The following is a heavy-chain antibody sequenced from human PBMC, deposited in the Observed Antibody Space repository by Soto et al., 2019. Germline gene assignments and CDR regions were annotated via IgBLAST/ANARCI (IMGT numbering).Heavy chain of an antibody. D-gene: IGHD1-1*01. J-gene: IGHJ5*02. CDR1: GDSISSTNW. Sequence: QVQLQDAGPGLVKPSGTLSLTCAVSGDSISSTNWWSWARHPPGKGLEGIGEIYPSGSTNHNPPLTSRVTRAVGKSENHFSLRLTPVTAADAALYYCAKENGPWGQGTLVTVS. CDR3: AKENGP. CDR2: IYPSGST. V-gene: IGHV4-4*02.